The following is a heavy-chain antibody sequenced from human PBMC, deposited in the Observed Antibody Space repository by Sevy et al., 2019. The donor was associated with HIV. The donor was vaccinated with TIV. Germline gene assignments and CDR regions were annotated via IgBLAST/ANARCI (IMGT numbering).Heavy chain of an antibody. J-gene: IGHJ6*02. CDR3: ITDPAYRGSDEEVINYYFYGMDV. CDR1: GFTFSSAW. Sequence: GGSLRLSCTASGFTFSSAWMSWIRQAPGKGLEWVGRIKSEFDGGAIDYAAPVKGRFTISREDSKNTVYLQMNSLKTEDTAVYYCITDPAYRGSDEEVINYYFYGMDVWGQWTTVTVSS. V-gene: IGHV3-15*01. D-gene: IGHD5-12*01. CDR2: IKSEFDGGAI.